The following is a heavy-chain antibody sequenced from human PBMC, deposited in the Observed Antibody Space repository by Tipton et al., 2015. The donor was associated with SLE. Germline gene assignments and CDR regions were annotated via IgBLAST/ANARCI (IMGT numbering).Heavy chain of an antibody. CDR2: INWNGGST. V-gene: IGHV3-20*01. CDR3: ARVRGSTFGFDP. D-gene: IGHD2-2*01. CDR1: GFTFDDYG. J-gene: IGHJ5*02. Sequence: SLRLSCAASGFTFDDYGMSWVRQAPGKGLEWVSGINWNGGSTGYADSVKGRFTISRDNAKNSLYLQMNSLRAEDTALYHCARVRGSTFGFDPWGQGTLVTVSS.